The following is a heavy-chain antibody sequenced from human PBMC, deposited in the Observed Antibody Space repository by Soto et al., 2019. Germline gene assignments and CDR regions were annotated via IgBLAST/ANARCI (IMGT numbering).Heavy chain of an antibody. Sequence: SETLSLTCPVSGGSISSFYWSWIRQPPGKALEWIGYIYYSESANYNPSLKSRVTISIDTSKNQFSLMLNSVTAADTAVYYCARGTSLHAGIFDYWGRGTPVTVSS. CDR3: ARGTSLHAGIFDY. J-gene: IGHJ4*02. V-gene: IGHV4-59*01. CDR1: GGSISSFY. D-gene: IGHD1-20*01. CDR2: IYYSESA.